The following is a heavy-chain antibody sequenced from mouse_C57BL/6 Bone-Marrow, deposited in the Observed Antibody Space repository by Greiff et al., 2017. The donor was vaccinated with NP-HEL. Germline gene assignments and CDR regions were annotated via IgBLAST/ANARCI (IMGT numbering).Heavy chain of an antibody. CDR3: ARHPFITTVVARYFDV. Sequence: EVKLVESGGGLVKPGGSLKLSCAASGFTFSSYTMSWVRQTPEKRLAWVATISGGGGNTYYPDSVKGRFTISRDNAKNTLYLQMSSLRSEDTALYYCARHPFITTVVARYFDVWGTGTTVTVSS. CDR1: GFTFSSYT. J-gene: IGHJ1*03. V-gene: IGHV5-9*01. D-gene: IGHD1-1*01. CDR2: ISGGGGNT.